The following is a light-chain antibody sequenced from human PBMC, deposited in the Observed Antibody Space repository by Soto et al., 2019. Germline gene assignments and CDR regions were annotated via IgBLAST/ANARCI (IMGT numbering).Light chain of an antibody. Sequence: EMVVTQSPGTLSLSPGERATLSCRASQSVGSTYLAWYHQKPGQAPKLLNYGVSSRATGIPDRFSGSGSGTDFNLTISRLEPEDFAVYYCQQYGTSPLTFGPGTKVDI. CDR1: QSVGSTY. V-gene: IGKV3-20*01. J-gene: IGKJ3*01. CDR3: QQYGTSPLT. CDR2: GVS.